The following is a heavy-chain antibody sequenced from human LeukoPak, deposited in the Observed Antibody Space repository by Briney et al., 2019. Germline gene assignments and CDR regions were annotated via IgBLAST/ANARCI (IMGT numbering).Heavy chain of an antibody. CDR3: AELGITMIGGV. CDR2: ISGSGDTT. V-gene: IGHV3-23*01. CDR1: GFMFSDYG. J-gene: IGHJ6*04. Sequence: PGGSLRLSCAASGFMFSDYGMTWVRQAPGKGLEWVSSISGSGDTTYYVDSVKGRFTISRDNAKNSLYLQMNSLRAEDTAVYYCAELGITMIGGVWGKGTTVTISS. D-gene: IGHD3-10*02.